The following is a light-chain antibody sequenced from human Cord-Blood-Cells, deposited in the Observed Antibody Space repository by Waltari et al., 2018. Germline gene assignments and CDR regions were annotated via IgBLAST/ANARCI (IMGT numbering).Light chain of an antibody. V-gene: IGLV2-11*01. Sequence: QSALTQPRSVSGSPGQSGTIPCTGTSSDVGGYNYVSWYQQHPGKAPKLMIYDVSKRPSGVPDRFSGSKSGNTASLTISGLQAEDEADYYCCSYAGSYTWVFGGGTKLTVL. CDR1: SSDVGGYNY. CDR3: CSYAGSYTWV. CDR2: DVS. J-gene: IGLJ3*02.